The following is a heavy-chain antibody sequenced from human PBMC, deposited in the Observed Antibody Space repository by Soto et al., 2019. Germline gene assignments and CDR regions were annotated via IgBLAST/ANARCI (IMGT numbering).Heavy chain of an antibody. J-gene: IGHJ3*02. CDR1: GYTFTSYA. CDR2: INAGNGNT. Sequence: ASVKVSCKASGYTFTSYAMHWVRQAPGQRLEWMGWINAGNGNTKYSQKFQGRVTITRDTSASTAYMELSSLRSEDTAVYYCAREGYYYDSSGSRNDAFDILGKGPMVTVSS. V-gene: IGHV1-3*01. D-gene: IGHD3-22*01. CDR3: AREGYYYDSSGSRNDAFDI.